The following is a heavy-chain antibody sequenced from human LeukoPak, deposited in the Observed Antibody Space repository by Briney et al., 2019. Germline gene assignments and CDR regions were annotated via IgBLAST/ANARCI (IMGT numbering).Heavy chain of an antibody. CDR1: GFTFSTYA. V-gene: IGHV3-23*01. J-gene: IGHJ4*02. CDR2: ISAGGGTT. D-gene: IGHD3-10*01. Sequence: GGSLRLSRAASGFTFSTYAMSWVRQAPGGGLEWVSAISAGGGTTYYADSVKGRFTISRDKSTSTLFLQMHSLRVEVTALYYCVKDRDGGSNTRAKGFDYWGQGTPVTVSS. CDR3: VKDRDGGSNTRAKGFDY.